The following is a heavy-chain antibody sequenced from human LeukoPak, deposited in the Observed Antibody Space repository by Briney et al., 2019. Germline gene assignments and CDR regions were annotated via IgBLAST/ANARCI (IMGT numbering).Heavy chain of an antibody. J-gene: IGHJ4*02. V-gene: IGHV7-4-1*02. CDR3: ARSDIEGRAF. Sequence: GVSVKVSCKASGYTFTRYAMNWVRQAPGQGLEWMGWINTDTGNPTYAQAFTGRFVFSLDTSVSTAYLQITSLKAEDSAVYYCARSDIEGRAFWGQGTLVTVSS. CDR2: INTDTGNP. CDR1: GYTFTRYA. D-gene: IGHD5-12*01.